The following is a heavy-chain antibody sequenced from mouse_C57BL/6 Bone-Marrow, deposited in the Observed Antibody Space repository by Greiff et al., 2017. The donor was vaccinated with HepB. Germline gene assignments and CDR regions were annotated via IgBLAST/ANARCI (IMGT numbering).Heavy chain of an antibody. V-gene: IGHV1-55*01. J-gene: IGHJ2*01. CDR1: GYTFTSYW. CDR2: IYPGSGST. CDR3: ARHITTVVTPFDY. Sequence: QVQLQQPGAELVKPGASVKMSCKASGYTFTSYWITWVKQRPGQGLEWIGDIYPGSGSTNYNEKFKSKATLTVDTSSSTAYMQLSSLTSEDSAVYYCARHITTVVTPFDYWGQGTTLTVSS. D-gene: IGHD1-1*01.